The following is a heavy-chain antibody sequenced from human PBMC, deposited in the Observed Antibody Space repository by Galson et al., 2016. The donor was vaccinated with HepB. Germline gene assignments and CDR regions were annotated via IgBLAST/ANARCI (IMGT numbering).Heavy chain of an antibody. J-gene: IGHJ5*02. Sequence: SLRLSCAASGFTFSTYAMSWVRQAPGKGLEWVSVISGNAATTNYADSAKGRFTISRGNSKKTVYLQMNSLRAEDTAVYYCAKRPPYNNNWFVGFDPWGQGTRVTVSS. D-gene: IGHD6-13*01. CDR2: ISGNAATT. CDR1: GFTFSTYA. V-gene: IGHV3-23*01. CDR3: AKRPPYNNNWFVGFDP.